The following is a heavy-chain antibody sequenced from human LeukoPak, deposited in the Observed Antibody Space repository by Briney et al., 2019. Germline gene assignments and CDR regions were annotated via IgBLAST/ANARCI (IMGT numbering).Heavy chain of an antibody. J-gene: IGHJ4*02. Sequence: ASVKVSFKASGYTFTSYGISGVRQAPGQGREWMGWISAYNGNTNYAQKLQGRVTMITDTTTSTAYTELRHLRSDDTAVYYCASAATYGDYAPVDYWGQGTLVTVTS. CDR1: GYTFTSYG. D-gene: IGHD4-17*01. V-gene: IGHV1-18*04. CDR2: ISAYNGNT. CDR3: ASAATYGDYAPVDY.